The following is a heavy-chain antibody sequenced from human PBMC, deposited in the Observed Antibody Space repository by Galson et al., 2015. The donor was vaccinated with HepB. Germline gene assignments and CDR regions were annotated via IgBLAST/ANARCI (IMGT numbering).Heavy chain of an antibody. CDR1: GFTFSRYV. Sequence: SLRLSCAASGFTFSRYVMNWVRQAPGKGLEWVSTISGRGGSTYYADSVKGRFAISRDNSNDTLYLQMNSLRAEDTALYFCARVLYGDYRTYYYGMDVWAQGTTVTVSS. V-gene: IGHV3-23*01. J-gene: IGHJ6*02. D-gene: IGHD4-17*01. CDR3: ARVLYGDYRTYYYGMDV. CDR2: ISGRGGST.